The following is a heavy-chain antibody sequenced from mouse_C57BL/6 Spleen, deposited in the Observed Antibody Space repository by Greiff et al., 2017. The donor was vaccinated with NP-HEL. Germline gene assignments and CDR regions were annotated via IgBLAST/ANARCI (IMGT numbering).Heavy chain of an antibody. J-gene: IGHJ4*01. CDR2: INPNNGGT. CDR3: ARGGITTVVPLYAMDY. V-gene: IGHV1-18*01. D-gene: IGHD1-1*01. CDR1: GYTFTDYN. Sequence: EVQLQESGPELVKPGASVKIPCKASGYTFTDYNMDWVKQSHGKSLEWIGDINPNNGGTIYNQKFKGKATLTVDKSSSTAYMELRSLTSEDTAVYYCARGGITTVVPLYAMDYWGQGTSVTVSS.